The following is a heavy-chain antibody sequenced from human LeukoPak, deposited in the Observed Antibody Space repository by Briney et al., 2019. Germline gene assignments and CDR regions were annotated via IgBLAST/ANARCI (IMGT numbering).Heavy chain of an antibody. J-gene: IGHJ5*02. V-gene: IGHV3-48*03. CDR2: ISSSCSTI. D-gene: IGHD3-10*01. Sequence: GGALRLSCPASGCTFSSYEMNWVRQAPGKGLEGVSYISSSCSTIYYADPVKGRFTISRDNAKTSLYLQMNSLRAEDTAVYYCARDLTHYYGSGNWFDPWGQGTLVTVSS. CDR1: GCTFSSYE. CDR3: ARDLTHYYGSGNWFDP.